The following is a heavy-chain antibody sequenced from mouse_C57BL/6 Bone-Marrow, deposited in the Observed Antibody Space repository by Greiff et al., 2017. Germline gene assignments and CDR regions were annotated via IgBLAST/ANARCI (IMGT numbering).Heavy chain of an antibody. CDR3: AKELLTYFDD. V-gene: IGHV5-4*01. J-gene: IGHJ2*01. CDR1: GFTFSSYA. D-gene: IGHD1-1*01. Sequence: EVHLVESGGGLVKPGGSLKLSCAASGFTFSSYAMSWVRQTPEKRLEWVATISDGGSYTYYPDNVKGRFTISRDNSKNNLYLQMSHLKSEDTAMYYCAKELLTYFDDWGQGTTRTGSS. CDR2: ISDGGSYT.